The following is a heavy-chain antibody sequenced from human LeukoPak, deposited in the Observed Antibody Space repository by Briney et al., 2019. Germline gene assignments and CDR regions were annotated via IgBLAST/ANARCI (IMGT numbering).Heavy chain of an antibody. CDR3: AKEATVTTQYHFYGMDL. V-gene: IGHV3-23*01. Sequence: GGSLRLSCAASGFIFSSYVVSWVRQAPGKGLEWVSGSSGSGGKTYYADSVRGRFTISRDNSKNTLYLQMNSLRAEDTAVYYCAKEATVTTQYHFYGMDLWGQGTTVTVSS. J-gene: IGHJ6*02. CDR2: SSGSGGKT. D-gene: IGHD4-17*01. CDR1: GFIFSSYV.